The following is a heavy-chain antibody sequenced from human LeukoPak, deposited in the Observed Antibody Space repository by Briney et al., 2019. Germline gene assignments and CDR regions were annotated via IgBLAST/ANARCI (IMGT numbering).Heavy chain of an antibody. Sequence: GASVKVSCKASGYTFTGYYMHWVREAPGQGLEWMGWINPNSGGTNYAQKFQGRVTMTRDTSISTAYMELSRLRSDDTAVYYCARDPIQAYCGGDCYSDWFDPWGQGTLVTVSS. CDR2: INPNSGGT. CDR3: ARDPIQAYCGGDCYSDWFDP. D-gene: IGHD2-21*02. CDR1: GYTFTGYY. J-gene: IGHJ5*02. V-gene: IGHV1-2*02.